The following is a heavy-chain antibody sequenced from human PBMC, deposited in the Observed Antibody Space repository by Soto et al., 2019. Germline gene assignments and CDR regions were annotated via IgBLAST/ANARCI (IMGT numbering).Heavy chain of an antibody. Sequence: GGSLRLSCAASGFTFDDYAMHWVRQVPGKGLEWVSGINWNSGSIGYVDSVKGRFTISRDNAKNSLYLQMNSLRAEDTAVYYCARVISRSDYLLGYWGQGTLVTVSS. D-gene: IGHD1-26*01. J-gene: IGHJ4*02. CDR3: ARVISRSDYLLGY. CDR2: INWNSGSI. V-gene: IGHV3-9*01. CDR1: GFTFDDYA.